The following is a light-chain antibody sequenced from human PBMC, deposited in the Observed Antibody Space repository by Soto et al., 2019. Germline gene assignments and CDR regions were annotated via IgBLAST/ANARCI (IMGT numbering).Light chain of an antibody. V-gene: IGKV1-39*01. CDR1: QSISTY. J-gene: IGKJ2*01. CDR3: QQSYSTQYT. Sequence: DIQMTQSPSSLSASVGDRVTITCRASQSISTYLNWYQHKPGKAPKVLIYAASSLQSGVPSRFSGSGSGTDFTLTISSLQPEDFATYDCQQSYSTQYTFGQGTKLEIK. CDR2: AAS.